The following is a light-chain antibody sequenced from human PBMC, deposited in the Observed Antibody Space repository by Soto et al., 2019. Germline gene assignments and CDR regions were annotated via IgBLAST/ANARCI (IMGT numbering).Light chain of an antibody. Sequence: EIVMTQSPVTLSVSPGERATLSCRASQSVTNSYLAWYQQKPGQAPRLLIYDASNRATDIPDRFSGSGSGTDFTLTISSLDPEDFAVYYCHQRSKWPLTFGGGTKVEIK. CDR1: QSVTNSY. CDR3: HQRSKWPLT. V-gene: IGKV3D-20*02. CDR2: DAS. J-gene: IGKJ4*01.